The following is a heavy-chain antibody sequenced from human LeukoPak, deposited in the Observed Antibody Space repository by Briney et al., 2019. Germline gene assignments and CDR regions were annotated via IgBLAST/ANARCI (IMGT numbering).Heavy chain of an antibody. CDR3: AKDQSSGSYRLYYGMDV. CDR2: ISGSGGST. Sequence: GGSLRLSCAASGFTFSSYAMSWVRQAPGKGLEWVSAISGSGGSTYYADSVKGRFTISRDNPKNTLYLQMNSLRAEDTAVYYCAKDQSSGSYRLYYGMDVWGQGTTVTVSS. V-gene: IGHV3-23*01. J-gene: IGHJ6*02. D-gene: IGHD3-10*01. CDR1: GFTFSSYA.